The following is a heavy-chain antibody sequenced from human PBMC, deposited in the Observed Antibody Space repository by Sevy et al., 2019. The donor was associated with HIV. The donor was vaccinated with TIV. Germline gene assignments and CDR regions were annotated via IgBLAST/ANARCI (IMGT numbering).Heavy chain of an antibody. CDR3: AKLSGIGWLGYYYYYMDV. CDR1: GFTFSSYA. Sequence: GGSLRLSCAASGFTFSSYAMSWVRQAPGKGLEWVSAISGSGGSTYYADSVKGRFTISRDNSKNTLYLQMNSLRAEDTAVYYCAKLSGIGWLGYYYYYMDVWGKGTTFTVSS. D-gene: IGHD6-19*01. J-gene: IGHJ6*03. V-gene: IGHV3-23*01. CDR2: ISGSGGST.